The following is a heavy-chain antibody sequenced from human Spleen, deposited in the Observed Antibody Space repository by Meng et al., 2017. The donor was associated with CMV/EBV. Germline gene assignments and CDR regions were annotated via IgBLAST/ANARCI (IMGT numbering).Heavy chain of an antibody. Sequence: GESLKISCAASGLTFSTYSMNWVRQAPGKGLEWVSSISSSSSYIYYADSVKGRFTISRDNAKNSLFLQMNSLRAEDTAVYYCARRYCSGGSCPEYFQHWGQGTLVTVSS. V-gene: IGHV3-21*01. CDR2: ISSSSSYI. CDR3: ARRYCSGGSCPEYFQH. D-gene: IGHD2-15*01. J-gene: IGHJ1*01. CDR1: GLTFSTYS.